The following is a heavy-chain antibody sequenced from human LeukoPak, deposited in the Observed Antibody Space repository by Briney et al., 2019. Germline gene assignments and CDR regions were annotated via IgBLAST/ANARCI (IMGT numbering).Heavy chain of an antibody. Sequence: SETLPLTCTVSGGSMCSYYWNWIRQPPGKGLEWIGYIYYSGTTYYNPSLKSRVTVSVDTSKNQFSLKLSSVTAADTAVYYCARHYYDSSGYYSRFFDYWGQGTLVTVSS. V-gene: IGHV4-59*08. CDR1: GGSMCSYY. CDR3: ARHYYDSSGYYSRFFDY. CDR2: IYYSGTT. D-gene: IGHD3-22*01. J-gene: IGHJ4*02.